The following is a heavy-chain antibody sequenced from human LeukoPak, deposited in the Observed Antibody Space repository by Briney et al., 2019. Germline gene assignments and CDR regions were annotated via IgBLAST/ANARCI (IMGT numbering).Heavy chain of an antibody. CDR3: ARGRGSSSRCMDY. Sequence: ASVKVSCKASGGTFISYAISWVRQAPGQGLEWMGGIIPIFGTANYAQKFQGRVTITADESTSTAYMELSSLRSEDTAVYYCARGRGSSSRCMDYWGQGTLVTVSS. CDR1: GGTFISYA. CDR2: IIPIFGTA. J-gene: IGHJ4*02. D-gene: IGHD6-6*01. V-gene: IGHV1-69*13.